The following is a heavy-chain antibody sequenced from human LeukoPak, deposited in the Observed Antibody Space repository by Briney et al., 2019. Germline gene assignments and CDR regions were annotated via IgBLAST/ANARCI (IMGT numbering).Heavy chain of an antibody. J-gene: IGHJ1*01. V-gene: IGHV4-61*02. CDR2: IYTSGST. CDR1: GGSISSGSYY. Sequence: SETLSLTCTVSGGSISSGSYYWSWIRQPAGKGLEWLGLIYTSGSTNYNPSLKSRVTISVDTSKNQFSLKLSSVTAADTAVYYCARRLLGYCSGGSCYSGYFQHWGQGTLVTVSS. CDR3: ARRLLGYCSGGSCYSGYFQH. D-gene: IGHD2-15*01.